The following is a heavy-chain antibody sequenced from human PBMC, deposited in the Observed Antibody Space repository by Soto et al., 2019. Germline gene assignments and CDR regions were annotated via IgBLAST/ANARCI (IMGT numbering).Heavy chain of an antibody. CDR3: SRVSLEWADLFDAFDI. V-gene: IGHV3-30-3*01. CDR1: GFPFSSYA. CDR2: IPYEGSNK. D-gene: IGHD3-3*01. J-gene: IGHJ3*02. Sequence: GGSLRLSCAVSGFPFSSYAMHWVRQAPGKGLEWAAVIPYEGSNKYYAVSVKGRFTLSRDTSKNTPHLQMNSLRAEDTAVYYCSRVSLEWADLFDAFDIWGQGTMVTVS.